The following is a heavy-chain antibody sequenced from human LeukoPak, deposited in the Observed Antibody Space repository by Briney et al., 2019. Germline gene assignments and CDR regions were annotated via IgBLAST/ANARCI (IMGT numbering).Heavy chain of an antibody. Sequence: PSETLSLTCTVSGGSVSISSYYWGWIRQPPGKGLEWIGSIYYSGSTYYNPSLKSRVTISVDTSKNQFSLKLISVTAADTAVYFCARASKDDFWSGYSPYNWFDPWGQGTLVTVSS. CDR2: IYYSGST. CDR1: GGSVSISSYY. J-gene: IGHJ5*02. V-gene: IGHV4-39*01. D-gene: IGHD3-3*01. CDR3: ARASKDDFWSGYSPYNWFDP.